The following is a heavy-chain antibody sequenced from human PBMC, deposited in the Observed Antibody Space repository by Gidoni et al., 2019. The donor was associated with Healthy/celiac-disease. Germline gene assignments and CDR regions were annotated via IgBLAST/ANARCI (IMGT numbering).Heavy chain of an antibody. CDR1: GFPFSNAW. J-gene: IGHJ4*02. D-gene: IGHD3-22*01. V-gene: IGHV3-15*07. CDR2: IKSKTDGETT. Sequence: EVQLVESGGGLVTPGGSLSLSCSASGFPFSNAWVNWVRQAPGKGLEWVGRIKSKTDGETTDYAAPVKGRFTISRDDSKNTLYLQMNSLKTEDTAVYYCTTSVITGFDYWGQGILVTVSS. CDR3: TTSVITGFDY.